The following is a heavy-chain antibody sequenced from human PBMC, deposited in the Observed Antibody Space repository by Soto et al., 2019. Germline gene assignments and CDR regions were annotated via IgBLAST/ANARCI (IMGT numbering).Heavy chain of an antibody. J-gene: IGHJ4*02. V-gene: IGHV6-1*01. CDR1: GDSLSSNTAA. CDR3: ARGSYTSTWY. Sequence: SQTLSLTCAISGDSLSSNTAAWSWIRQSPSRGLEWLGRTYYRSKWYIDYATSLKSRMTINPDTSKNQFSLQLLSVTPEDTAVDYCARGSYTSTWYWGQRTLVTVAS. CDR2: TYYRSKWYI. D-gene: IGHD6-13*01.